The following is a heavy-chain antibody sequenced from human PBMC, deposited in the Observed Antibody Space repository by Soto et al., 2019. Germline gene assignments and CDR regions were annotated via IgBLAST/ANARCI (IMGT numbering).Heavy chain of an antibody. Sequence: ASVKVSCKASGYTFTSYDINWVRQATGQGLEWMGWMNPNSGNTGYAQKFQGRVTMTRNTSISTAYMELSSLRSEDTAVYYCARGPAVTMVRGVISYGMDVWGQGTTVTVSS. CDR2: MNPNSGNT. V-gene: IGHV1-8*01. CDR1: GYTFTSYD. CDR3: ARGPAVTMVRGVISYGMDV. J-gene: IGHJ6*02. D-gene: IGHD3-10*01.